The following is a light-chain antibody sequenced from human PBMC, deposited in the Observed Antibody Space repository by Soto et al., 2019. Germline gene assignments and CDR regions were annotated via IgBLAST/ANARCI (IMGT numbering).Light chain of an antibody. Sequence: QSVLTQPPSVSGAPGQRVTISCTGSSSNIGAGYDVHWYQQLPGTAPKLLIYGNSNRPSGVPDRFSGSKSGTSASLAITGLQAEDGADYSGQACDSSLSGWVVGGGTKLTVL. V-gene: IGLV1-40*01. CDR3: QACDSSLSGWV. CDR1: SSNIGAGYD. CDR2: GNS. J-gene: IGLJ3*02.